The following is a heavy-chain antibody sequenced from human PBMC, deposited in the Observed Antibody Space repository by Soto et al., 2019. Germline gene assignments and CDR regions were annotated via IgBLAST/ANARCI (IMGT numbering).Heavy chain of an antibody. CDR1: GLSVSPYY. V-gene: IGHV3-66*04. D-gene: IGHD3-16*01. Sequence: HPGGSLRLSCAASGLSVSPYYMSWVRQAPGKGLEWVSLIYSGGGTLYADSVKGRFSISRDNSKNTVSLHLNSLRAEDTAVYYCARQDYNYIFTHWGQGALVTVSS. J-gene: IGHJ4*02. CDR2: IYSGGGT. CDR3: ARQDYNYIFTH.